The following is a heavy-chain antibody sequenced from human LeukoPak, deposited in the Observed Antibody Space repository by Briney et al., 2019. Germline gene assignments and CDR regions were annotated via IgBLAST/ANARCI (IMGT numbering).Heavy chain of an antibody. CDR3: ARHSGYSYGYAYYYYYMDV. CDR2: IYYSGST. Sequence: SETLSLTCTVSGGSISSSSYYWGWIRQPPGKGLEWIGSIYYSGSTNYNPSLKSRVTISVDPSKNQFSLKLSSVTAADTAVYYCARHSGYSYGYAYYYYYMDVWGKGTTVTVSS. J-gene: IGHJ6*03. D-gene: IGHD5-18*01. V-gene: IGHV4-39*01. CDR1: GGSISSSSYY.